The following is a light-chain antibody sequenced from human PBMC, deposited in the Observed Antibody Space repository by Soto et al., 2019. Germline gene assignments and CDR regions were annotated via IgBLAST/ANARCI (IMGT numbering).Light chain of an antibody. Sequence: EIVMTQSPATLSVSPGERVTLSCRVSQSVDSNFAWYQQRPGQAPRLLIHCAFTRAPDFPARFSASGSGTDFTLTISRVEPEDFAVYYCQQYGSSLITFGQGTRLEI. CDR3: QQYGSSLIT. CDR1: QSVDSN. J-gene: IGKJ5*01. V-gene: IGKV3-15*01. CDR2: CAF.